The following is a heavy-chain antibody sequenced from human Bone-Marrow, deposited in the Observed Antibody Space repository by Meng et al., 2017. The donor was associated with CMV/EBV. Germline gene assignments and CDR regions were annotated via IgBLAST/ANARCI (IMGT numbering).Heavy chain of an antibody. Sequence: ASVKVSCKASGYTFTSYGISWVRQAPGQGLEWMGWINPNSGGTNYAQKFQGRVTMTRNTSISTAYMELSSLRSEDTAVYYCARSSDFWSGYYPYWGQGTLVTVSS. CDR3: ARSSDFWSGYYPY. J-gene: IGHJ4*02. CDR2: INPNSGGT. CDR1: GYTFTSYG. D-gene: IGHD3-3*01. V-gene: IGHV1-8*02.